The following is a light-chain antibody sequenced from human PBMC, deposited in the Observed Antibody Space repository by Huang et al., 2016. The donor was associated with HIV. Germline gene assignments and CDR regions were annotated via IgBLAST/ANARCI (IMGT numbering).Light chain of an antibody. CDR3: MRASHGAAT. Sequence: DVLLTQSPLSLPVTLGQPAFITCKSYQRLVYGDGNIYLNWFHQRPGHSPRRLIYKLSTRDSGVPDRFSAGGSGTDFTLWCSEVEAVDGGDYYCMRASHGAATFGQGTRVDIK. V-gene: IGKV2-30*01. CDR2: KLS. CDR1: QRLVYGDGNIY. J-gene: IGKJ1*01.